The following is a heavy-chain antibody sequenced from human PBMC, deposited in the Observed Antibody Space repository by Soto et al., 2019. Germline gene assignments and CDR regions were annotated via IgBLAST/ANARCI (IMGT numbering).Heavy chain of an antibody. V-gene: IGHV3-30*18. CDR1: GGKCVSYG. D-gene: IGHD3-16*02. J-gene: IGHJ6*02. CDR3: AKAHRYYGTDV. CDR2: IAYDGSNT. Sequence: PVGSDRLCWGASGGKCVSYGVHWVRPGQGKGREWVAFIAYDGSNTYYADSVKGRFTISIDNSKNTLYLQMNSLRAEDTAVYYCAKAHRYYGTDVWGHGTTVTGFS.